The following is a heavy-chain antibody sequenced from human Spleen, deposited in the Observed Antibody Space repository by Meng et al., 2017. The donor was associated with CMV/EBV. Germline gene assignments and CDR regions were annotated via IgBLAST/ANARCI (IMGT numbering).Heavy chain of an antibody. Sequence: VQLVESGGGVVQPGRSLRLSCAASGFTFDDYAMHWVRQAPGKGLVWVSRINSDGTGTTYADSVKGRFTISRDNAKNTLYLQMNSLRAEDTAVYYCARTNYHDYWGQGTLVTVSS. V-gene: IGHV3-74*02. D-gene: IGHD4-11*01. CDR1: GFTFDDYA. CDR2: INSDGTGT. J-gene: IGHJ4*02. CDR3: ARTNYHDY.